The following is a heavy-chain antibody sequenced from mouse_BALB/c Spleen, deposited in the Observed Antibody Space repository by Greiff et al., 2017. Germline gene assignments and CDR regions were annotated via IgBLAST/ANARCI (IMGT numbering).Heavy chain of an antibody. CDR3: ASSQIYYYDSSYGYAMDY. J-gene: IGHJ4*01. CDR2: INPSTGYT. CDR1: GYTFTSYW. D-gene: IGHD1-1*01. Sequence: QVQLKESGAELAKPGASVKMSCKASGYTFTSYWMHWVKQRPGQGLEWIGYINPSTGYTEYNQKFKDKATLTADNSSSTAYMQLSILTSEDSAVYYCASSQIYYYDSSYGYAMDYWGQGTSVTVSS. V-gene: IGHV1-7*01.